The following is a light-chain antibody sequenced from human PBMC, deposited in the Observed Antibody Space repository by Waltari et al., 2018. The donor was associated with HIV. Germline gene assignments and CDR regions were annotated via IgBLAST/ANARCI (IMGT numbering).Light chain of an antibody. CDR3: QQLDGYPPWT. V-gene: IGKV1-9*01. CDR1: TGIYSY. CDR2: SAS. Sequence: DIQFTQSPSFLSASVGARLTIPCRASTGIYSYLAWSQQKPGKAPKLLFFSASTVQSGVPSRFSGSGSGTEFALTISSLEPEDFATYYCQQLDGYPPWTFGQGTKVEIK. J-gene: IGKJ1*01.